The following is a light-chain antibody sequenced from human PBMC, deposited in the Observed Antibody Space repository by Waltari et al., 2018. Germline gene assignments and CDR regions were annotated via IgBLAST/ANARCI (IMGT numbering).Light chain of an antibody. CDR1: SRDIGYEDY. CDR2: DVT. Sequence: QSALTQPASVSGSPGQSITISCNGSSRDIGYEDYFSWYQQHPGEAPKLIIYDVTHRPSCISNRFSCSKSGSAASLTISGLQAEDEADYYCSSYTNRILVFGGGTKLTVL. J-gene: IGLJ2*01. V-gene: IGLV2-14*03. CDR3: SSYTNRILV.